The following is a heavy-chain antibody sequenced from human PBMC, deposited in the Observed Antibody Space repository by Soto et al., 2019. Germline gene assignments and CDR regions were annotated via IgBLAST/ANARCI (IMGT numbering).Heavy chain of an antibody. D-gene: IGHD3-10*01. CDR1: GYTFTSYG. CDR3: ARGSRRGITMVRGVTLFDY. V-gene: IGHV1-18*01. Sequence: AASVKVSCKASGYTFTSYGISWVRQAPGQGLEWMGWVSAYNGNTNYAQKLQGRVTMTTDTSTSTAYMELRSLRSDDTAVYYCARGSRRGITMVRGVTLFDYWGQGTLVTVSS. CDR2: VSAYNGNT. J-gene: IGHJ4*02.